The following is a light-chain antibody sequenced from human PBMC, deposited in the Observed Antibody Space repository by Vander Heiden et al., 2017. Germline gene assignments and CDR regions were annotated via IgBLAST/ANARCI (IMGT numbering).Light chain of an antibody. CDR3: QQYYTSPPS. V-gene: IGKV4-1*01. Sequence: DIVMTQSPDSLAVSLGERATINCKSSQSVLYSSNNKNYLAWYQQKPGQPPKLLIYCASTRESGVPDRFSGSGSGTDFTLTISSLQAEDVAVYYCQQYYTSPPSFGPGTKVYIK. J-gene: IGKJ3*01. CDR2: CAS. CDR1: QSVLYSSNNKNY.